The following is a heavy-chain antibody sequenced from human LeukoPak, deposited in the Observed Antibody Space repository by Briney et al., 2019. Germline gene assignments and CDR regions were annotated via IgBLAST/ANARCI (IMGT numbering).Heavy chain of an antibody. J-gene: IGHJ4*02. CDR2: ISYDGSNA. CDR1: GFSSNSG. Sequence: GRSLRLSCEASGFSSNSGMYWVRQAPGKGLEWVAVISYDGSNAYYGDSVKGRFTISRDDSKNTLYLQMNSLRAEDTAVYYCAKYLNSRWSLDYWGQGTLVTVSS. V-gene: IGHV3-30*18. D-gene: IGHD2/OR15-2a*01. CDR3: AKYLNSRWSLDY.